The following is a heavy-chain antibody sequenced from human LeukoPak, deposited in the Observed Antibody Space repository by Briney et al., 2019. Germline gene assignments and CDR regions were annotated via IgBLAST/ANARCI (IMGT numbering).Heavy chain of an antibody. Sequence: SETLSLTCSVSGGSMNSYYWSWIRQSPGKGLEWIGYIYYSGSTNYNPSLKSRVTISVDTSKNQFSLKLSSVTAADTAVYYCARVRGYSYGYVGFDYWGQGTLVTVSS. CDR3: ARVRGYSYGYVGFDY. D-gene: IGHD5-18*01. V-gene: IGHV4-59*01. CDR1: GGSMNSYY. CDR2: IYYSGST. J-gene: IGHJ4*02.